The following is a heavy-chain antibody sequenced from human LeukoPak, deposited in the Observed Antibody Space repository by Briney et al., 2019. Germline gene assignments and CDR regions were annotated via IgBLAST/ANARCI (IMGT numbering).Heavy chain of an antibody. V-gene: IGHV3-21*01. CDR2: ISSSGAYI. D-gene: IGHD4-11*01. Sequence: GGSLRLSCAASGFTFSSYSMNWVRQASGKGLGWVSSISSSGAYIFYADSVKGRFTISRDNAKDSLYLQMNSLRAEDTAVYYCAREPTTVSPPGWGQGTLVTVSS. CDR1: GFTFSSYS. CDR3: AREPTTVSPPG. J-gene: IGHJ4*02.